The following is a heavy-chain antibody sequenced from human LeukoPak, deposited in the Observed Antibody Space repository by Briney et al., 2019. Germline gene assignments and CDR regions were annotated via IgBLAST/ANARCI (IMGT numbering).Heavy chain of an antibody. J-gene: IGHJ4*02. V-gene: IGHV4-38-2*02. D-gene: IGHD1-1*01. CDR3: ARDTGWNGLVDS. CDR1: GYSISLGYY. CDR2: FYHTGRT. Sequence: SETLSLTCTVSGYSISLGYYWGWIRQPPGKGLEWIGSFYHTGRTYYNPSLKSRVTVSGDTSKNQFSLKLSSVTAADTAVCYCARDTGWNGLVDSWGQGTLVTVSS.